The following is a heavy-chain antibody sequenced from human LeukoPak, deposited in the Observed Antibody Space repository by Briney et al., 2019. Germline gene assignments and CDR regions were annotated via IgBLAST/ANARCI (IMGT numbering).Heavy chain of an antibody. V-gene: IGHV4-59*01. D-gene: IGHD1-26*01. Sequence: SSETLSLTCTVSGGSISGYYWSCIRQPPGKGLEWIGYIFYSGSTNYNPSLKSRVTISVDTSKNQFSLKLSSVTAADTAVYYCARGEWDLLFDYWGQGTLVTVSS. CDR3: ARGEWDLLFDY. J-gene: IGHJ4*02. CDR2: IFYSGST. CDR1: GGSISGYY.